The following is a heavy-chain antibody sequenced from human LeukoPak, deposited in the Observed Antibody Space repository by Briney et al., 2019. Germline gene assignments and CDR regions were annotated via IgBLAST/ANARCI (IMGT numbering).Heavy chain of an antibody. V-gene: IGHV3-48*03. D-gene: IGHD3-10*01. Sequence: PGGSLRLSCAASGFTFSGYEMNWVRQAPGKGLEWVSYISSSGNTIYYADSVKGRFTISRDNAKNSLYLQMNSLRAEDTAVYFCARTKTLTIRPFDIWGQGTMVTVSS. CDR3: ARTKTLTIRPFDI. CDR2: ISSSGNTI. CDR1: GFTFSGYE. J-gene: IGHJ3*02.